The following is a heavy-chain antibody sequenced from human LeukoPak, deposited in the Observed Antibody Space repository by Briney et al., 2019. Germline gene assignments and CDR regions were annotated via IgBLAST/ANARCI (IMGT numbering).Heavy chain of an antibody. D-gene: IGHD2-2*02. CDR1: GGSFSGYY. CDR2: INHSGNT. V-gene: IGHV4-34*01. CDR3: ARGPPRSSTSCYINY. J-gene: IGHJ4*02. Sequence: PSETLSLTCAVYGGSFSGYYWSWIRQPPGKGLEWIGEINHSGNTNYNPSLKSRVTISVDTSKNQFFLKLSSVTAADTAVYYCARGPPRSSTSCYINYWGQGTLVTVSP.